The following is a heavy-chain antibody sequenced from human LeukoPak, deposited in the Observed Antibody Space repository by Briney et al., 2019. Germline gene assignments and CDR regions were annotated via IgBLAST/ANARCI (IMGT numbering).Heavy chain of an antibody. V-gene: IGHV4-34*01. J-gene: IGHJ5*02. D-gene: IGHD2-2*01. CDR3: ARHILGYCSSTSCYRRWFDP. CDR1: GGSFSGYY. CDR2: INHSGST. Sequence: PSETLSLTCAVYGGSFSGYYWSWIRQPPGKGLEWIGEINHSGSTNYNPSLKSRVTISVDTSKNQFSLKLSSVTAADTAVYYCARHILGYCSSTSCYRRWFDPWGRGTLVTVSS.